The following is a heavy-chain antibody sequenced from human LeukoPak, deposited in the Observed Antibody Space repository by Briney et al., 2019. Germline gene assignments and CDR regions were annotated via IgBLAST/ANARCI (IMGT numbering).Heavy chain of an antibody. Sequence: GGSLRLSCAASGFTFSSSAMSWVRQAPGKGLEWVSSISGSGSGGSTYYADSVKGRFTISRDNSKNTLYLQMNSLRTEDTAFYYCAKGSSASYSLDAFDIWGQGTVVTVPS. D-gene: IGHD1-26*01. CDR1: GFTFSSSA. J-gene: IGHJ3*02. CDR3: AKGSSASYSLDAFDI. CDR2: ISGSGSGGST. V-gene: IGHV3-23*01.